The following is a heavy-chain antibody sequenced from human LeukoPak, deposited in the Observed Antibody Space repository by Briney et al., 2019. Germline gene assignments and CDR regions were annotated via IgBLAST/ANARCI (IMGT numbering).Heavy chain of an antibody. CDR2: IYYSRSA. Sequence: SQTLSLTCTVSGGSIRSGDYYWSWIRQPPGKGLEWIGYIYYSRSAYYNPSLNSRVTISVDMYKLQFSLRLRSATAAEPAVYYCARVHRDGYSYLYHYFDYWGQGTLVTVSA. CDR1: GGSIRSGDYY. CDR3: ARVHRDGYSYLYHYFDY. V-gene: IGHV4-30-4*01. D-gene: IGHD5-24*01. J-gene: IGHJ4*02.